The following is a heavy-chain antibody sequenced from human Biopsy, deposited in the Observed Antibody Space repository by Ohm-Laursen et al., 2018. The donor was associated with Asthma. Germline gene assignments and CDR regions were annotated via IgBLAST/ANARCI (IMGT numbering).Heavy chain of an antibody. J-gene: IGHJ1*01. D-gene: IGHD3-3*02. CDR2: IKHDGTEK. CDR1: GFTFGDHW. V-gene: IGHV3-7*01. CDR3: ARTFHFWSPYHAEHYQL. Sequence: SLRLSCTASGFTFGDHWMSWVRQVPGKGLEWVANIKHDGTEKSHVDSLKGRFTISRDNAKNSLYLQMNSLRAEDTAVYYCARTFHFWSPYHAEHYQLWGQGTLVTVSS.